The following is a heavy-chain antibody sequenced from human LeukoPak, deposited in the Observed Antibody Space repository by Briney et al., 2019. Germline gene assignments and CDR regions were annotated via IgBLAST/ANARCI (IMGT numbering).Heavy chain of an antibody. V-gene: IGHV4-38-2*01. CDR1: GFSISSGEY. CDR3: TSASYSYEGFYY. D-gene: IGHD3-16*02. CDR2: ISHSGNT. J-gene: IGHJ4*02. Sequence: SETLSLTCADPGFSISSGEYRSLLRQPPGKGLEWIGSISHSGNTYYNPSLESRATISADTSMDQFSLKLSFVTAVETAVYYCTSASYSYEGFYYWGQGTLVTVSS.